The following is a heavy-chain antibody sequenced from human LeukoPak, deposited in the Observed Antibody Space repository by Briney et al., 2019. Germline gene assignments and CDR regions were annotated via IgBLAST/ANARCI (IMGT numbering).Heavy chain of an antibody. V-gene: IGHV3-23*01. CDR2: VCGGGDST. D-gene: IGHD6-13*01. J-gene: IGHJ4*02. Sequence: GGSLRLSCAASGFTFSSCAMYWIRQAPGKGLEWVSVVCGGGDSTYYADSVKGRFTISRDDLKNTLYLEMNSLRAEDTAVYYCAKGDSSSWTIDYWGQGTLVTVSS. CDR1: GFTFSSCA. CDR3: AKGDSSSWTIDY.